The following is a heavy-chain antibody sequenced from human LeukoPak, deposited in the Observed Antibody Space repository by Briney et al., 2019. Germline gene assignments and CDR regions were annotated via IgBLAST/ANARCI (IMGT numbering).Heavy chain of an antibody. V-gene: IGHV5-51*01. Sequence: GESLKISCKGSGFSFTSYWIGWVRQMPGKGLEWMGFIYLGDSDTRYSPSFRGEVTISADKSISTAYLQWSSLKASDTAMYYCARRGSSWTFDCWGQGTLVTASS. CDR2: IYLGDSDT. CDR3: ARRGSSWTFDC. D-gene: IGHD6-13*01. J-gene: IGHJ4*02. CDR1: GFSFTSYW.